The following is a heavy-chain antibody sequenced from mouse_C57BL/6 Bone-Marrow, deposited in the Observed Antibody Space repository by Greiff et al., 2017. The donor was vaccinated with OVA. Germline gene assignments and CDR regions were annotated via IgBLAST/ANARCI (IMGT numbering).Heavy chain of an antibody. Sequence: EVKLMESGGGLVKPGGSLKLSCAASGFTFSSYAMSWVRQTPEKRLEWVATISDGGSYTYYPDNVKGRFTISRDNTKNNLYLQMSHLKSEDTAMYYCARVIVRTGGFDSWGRGTPLTVSS. CDR2: ISDGGSYT. CDR3: ARVIVRTGGFDS. CDR1: GFTFSSYA. J-gene: IGHJ2*01. D-gene: IGHD2-12*01. V-gene: IGHV5-4*03.